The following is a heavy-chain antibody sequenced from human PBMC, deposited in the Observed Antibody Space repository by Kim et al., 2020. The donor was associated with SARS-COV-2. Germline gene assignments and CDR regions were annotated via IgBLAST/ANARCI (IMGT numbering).Heavy chain of an antibody. CDR3: ARERGGSGSYFLYYYYYGMDG. CDR2: ISYDGSNK. J-gene: IGHJ6*02. V-gene: IGHV3-30*04. Sequence: GGSLRLSCAASGFTFSSYAMHWVRQAPGKGLEWVAVISYDGSNKYYADSVKGRFTISRDNSKNTLYLQMNSLRAEDTAVYYCARERGGSGSYFLYYYYYGMDGWGQGTTVTVSS. CDR1: GFTFSSYA. D-gene: IGHD3-10*01.